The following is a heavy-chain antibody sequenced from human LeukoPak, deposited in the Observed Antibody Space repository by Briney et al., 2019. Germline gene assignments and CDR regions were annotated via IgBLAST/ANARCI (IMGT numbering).Heavy chain of an antibody. CDR1: DASISSSYFY. D-gene: IGHD1-26*01. Sequence: SETLSLTCTVSDASISSSYFYWSWVRQPPGKGLEWIGNVFHSGSTHYSPSLKSRVTISVDTSRKQFSLRLSAATAADTAVYYCARQRGGSWVNDYWGQGTLVTVSS. CDR2: VFHSGST. V-gene: IGHV4-39*01. J-gene: IGHJ4*02. CDR3: ARQRGGSWVNDY.